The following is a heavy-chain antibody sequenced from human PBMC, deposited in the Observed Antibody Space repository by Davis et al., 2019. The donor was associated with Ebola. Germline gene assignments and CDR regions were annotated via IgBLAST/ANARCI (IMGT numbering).Heavy chain of an antibody. CDR3: AKASGSDGMAFDY. Sequence: GGSLRLSCAASGFTFNTYAFPWLRQAPGKGLELVAFIRYDGSNKYYADSVKGRFTISRDNSKNTLYLQMNRLRAEDTAVYYCAKASGSDGMAFDYWGQGTLVTVSS. CDR2: IRYDGSNK. V-gene: IGHV3-30*02. CDR1: GFTFNTYA. D-gene: IGHD1-26*01. J-gene: IGHJ4*02.